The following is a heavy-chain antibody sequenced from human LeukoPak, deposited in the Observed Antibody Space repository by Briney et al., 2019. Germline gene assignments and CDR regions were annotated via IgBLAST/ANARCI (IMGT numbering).Heavy chain of an antibody. D-gene: IGHD2-21*02. Sequence: PGGSLRLSCAASKFTFSNYEMNWVRQAPGKGLQRVSYISTSGDTTFYADSVKGRFTISRDNANNSLYIQMNSPRAEDTALYFCARIIPKGPVTHDYWGQGTLVTVSS. V-gene: IGHV3-48*03. CDR3: ARIIPKGPVTHDY. CDR2: ISTSGDTT. J-gene: IGHJ4*02. CDR1: KFTFSNYE.